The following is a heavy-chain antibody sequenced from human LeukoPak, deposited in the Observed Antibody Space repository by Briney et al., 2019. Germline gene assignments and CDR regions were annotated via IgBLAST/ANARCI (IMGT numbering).Heavy chain of an antibody. CDR1: GDSVSSNSAA. J-gene: IGHJ3*01. CDR3: ARDDSIGLDALDV. Sequence: TSQTLSLTCAISGDSVSSNSAAWNWLRQSPSRGLEWLGRTYYRSKWYYDYAPSVKSRTSINPDTSENQFSLQLNSVTPEDTAVYYCARDDSIGLDALDVWGRGTLVTVSS. D-gene: IGHD3-22*01. CDR2: TYYRSKWYY. V-gene: IGHV6-1*01.